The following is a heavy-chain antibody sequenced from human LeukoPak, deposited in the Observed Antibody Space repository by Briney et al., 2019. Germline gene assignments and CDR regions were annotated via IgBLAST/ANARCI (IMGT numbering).Heavy chain of an antibody. J-gene: IGHJ5*02. CDR2: ISAYNGNT. CDR3: ARVPPNHYYDSSGYYFDWFDP. D-gene: IGHD3-22*01. V-gene: IGHV1-18*01. Sequence: ASVKVSCKASGYTFNSYGMSWVRQAPGQGLEWMGWISAYNGNTNYAQKLQGRVTMTTDTSTSTAYMELRSLRSDDTAVYYCARVPPNHYYDSSGYYFDWFDPWGQGTLVTVSS. CDR1: GYTFNSYG.